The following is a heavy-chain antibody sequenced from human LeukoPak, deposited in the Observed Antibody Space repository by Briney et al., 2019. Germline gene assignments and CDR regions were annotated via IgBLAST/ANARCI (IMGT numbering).Heavy chain of an antibody. CDR3: ARSPIRGIVDY. CDR1: GFTFSSYG. D-gene: IGHD1-26*01. CDR2: ISYDGSNK. J-gene: IGHJ4*02. Sequence: GGSLRLSCAASGFTFSSYGMHWVRQAPGKGLEWVAVISYDGSNKYYADSVKGRFTISRHNSKNTLYLQMNSLRAEDTAVHYCARSPIRGIVDYWGQGTLVTVSS. V-gene: IGHV3-30*03.